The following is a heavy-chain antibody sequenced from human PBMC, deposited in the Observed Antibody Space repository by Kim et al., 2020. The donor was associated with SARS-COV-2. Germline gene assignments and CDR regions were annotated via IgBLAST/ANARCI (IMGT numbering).Heavy chain of an antibody. V-gene: IGHV3-7*01. D-gene: IGHD2-8*01. CDR3: ARNRRVDY. Sequence: GGSLRLSCAASGFTFSTYWMSWVRQAPGKGLEWVANIKEDGSEKYYVDSVKGRFTLSRDNAKNSVYLQMNSLRADDTAVYYCARNRRVDYWGQGTLVTVS. CDR2: IKEDGSEK. J-gene: IGHJ4*02. CDR1: GFTFSTYW.